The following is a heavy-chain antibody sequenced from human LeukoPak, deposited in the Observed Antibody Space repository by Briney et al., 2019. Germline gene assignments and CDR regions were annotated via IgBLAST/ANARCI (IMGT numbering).Heavy chain of an antibody. D-gene: IGHD3-22*01. CDR2: ISGSGGST. V-gene: IGHV3-23*01. Sequence: PGGTLRLSCAASGFTFSSYGMSWVRQAPGKGLEWVSAISGSGGSTYYADSVKGRFTTSRDNSKNTLYLQMSSLRAEDTAVYFCARSRSGYYEDYWGQGTLVTVSS. CDR3: ARSRSGYYEDY. CDR1: GFTFSSYG. J-gene: IGHJ4*02.